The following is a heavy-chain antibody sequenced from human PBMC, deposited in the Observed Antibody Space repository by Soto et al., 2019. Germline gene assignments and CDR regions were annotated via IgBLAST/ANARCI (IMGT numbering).Heavy chain of an antibody. CDR3: ASDSSGGSYAFDI. Sequence: QVQLVESGGGVVQPGRSLRLSCAASGFTFSSYGMHWVRQAPGKGLEWVAVIWYDGSNKYYADSVKGRFTISRDNSKISLYLQMNSLRAEDTAVYYCASDSSGGSYAFDIWGQGTMVTVSS. J-gene: IGHJ3*02. D-gene: IGHD6-19*01. CDR2: IWYDGSNK. CDR1: GFTFSSYG. V-gene: IGHV3-33*01.